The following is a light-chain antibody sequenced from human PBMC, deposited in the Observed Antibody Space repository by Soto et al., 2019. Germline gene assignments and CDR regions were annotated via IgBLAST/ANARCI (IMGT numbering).Light chain of an antibody. CDR3: CSYTSTSARV. CDR1: SSDVGGYDY. V-gene: IGLV2-14*01. CDR2: DVY. Sequence: QSALTQPASVSGSPGQSVTISCTGTSSDVGGYDYVSWYQQHPGKAPKLMIYDVYNRPSGVSDRFSGSKSGNTASLTISGLEAEDEADYCCCSYTSTSARVFGTGTKLTVL. J-gene: IGLJ1*01.